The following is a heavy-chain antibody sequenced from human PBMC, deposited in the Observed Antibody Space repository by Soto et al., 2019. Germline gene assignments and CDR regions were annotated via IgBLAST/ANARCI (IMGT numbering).Heavy chain of an antibody. V-gene: IGHV3-21*06. Sequence: GGSLRLSCAASGSTFTRYSMNWVRQSPGKGLEWVSSISSTTNYIYYGDSMKGRFTISRDNAKNSLYLEMNSLRAEDTAVYYCARESEDLTSNFDYWGQGTLVTVSS. J-gene: IGHJ4*02. CDR1: GSTFTRYS. CDR2: ISSTTNYI. CDR3: ARESEDLTSNFDY.